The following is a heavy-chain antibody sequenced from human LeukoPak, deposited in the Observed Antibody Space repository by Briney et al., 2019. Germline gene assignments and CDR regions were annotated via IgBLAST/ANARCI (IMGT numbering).Heavy chain of an antibody. CDR2: ISAYNGNT. CDR3: ATARRYSLPYYFDY. Sequence: ASVKVSCKASGYTFTSYGISWVRQAPGQGLEWMGWISAYNGNTNYAQKFQGRVTMTEDTSTDTAYMELSSLRSEDTAVYYCATARRYSLPYYFDYWGQGTLVTVSS. D-gene: IGHD3-16*02. V-gene: IGHV1-18*01. CDR1: GYTFTSYG. J-gene: IGHJ4*02.